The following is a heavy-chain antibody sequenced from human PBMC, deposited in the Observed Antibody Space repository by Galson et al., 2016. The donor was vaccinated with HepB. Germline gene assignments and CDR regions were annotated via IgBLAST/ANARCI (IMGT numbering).Heavy chain of an antibody. Sequence: SLRLSCAVSGFPFIHAWMSWVRQAPGKGLEWVSYISSSSSTIYSADSVKGRVTISRDNSNNTLYLQMTSLSPEDTAVYYCARDKSFYYYGMDVWGQGTTVTVSS. CDR1: GFPFIHAW. CDR2: ISSSSSTI. CDR3: ARDKSFYYYGMDV. J-gene: IGHJ6*02. V-gene: IGHV3-48*01.